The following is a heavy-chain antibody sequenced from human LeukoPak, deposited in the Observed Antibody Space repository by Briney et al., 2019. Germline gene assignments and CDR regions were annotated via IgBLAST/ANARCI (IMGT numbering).Heavy chain of an antibody. Sequence: SETLSLTCTVSGGSISSSSYYWGWIRQPPGKGLEWIGEINHSGSTNYNPSLKSRVTISVDTSKNQFSLKLSSVTAADTAVYYCARGRKPIFDYWGQGTLVTVSS. J-gene: IGHJ4*02. D-gene: IGHD1-14*01. CDR2: INHSGST. CDR3: ARGRKPIFDY. V-gene: IGHV4-39*07. CDR1: GGSISSSSYY.